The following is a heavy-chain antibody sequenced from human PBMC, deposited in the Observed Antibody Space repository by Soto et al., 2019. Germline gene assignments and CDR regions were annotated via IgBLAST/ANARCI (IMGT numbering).Heavy chain of an antibody. CDR2: ISAYNGNT. CDR3: ARDYIPGIAAAGNVNPDY. CDR1: GYTFTSYG. V-gene: IGHV1-18*01. J-gene: IGHJ4*02. Sequence: QVQLVQSGAEVKKPGASVKVSCKASGYTFTSYGISWVRQAPGQGLEWMGWISAYNGNTNYAQKLQGRVTMTTDTATSTAYMELRSLRSDDTAVYYCARDYIPGIAAAGNVNPDYWGQGTLVTVSS. D-gene: IGHD6-13*01.